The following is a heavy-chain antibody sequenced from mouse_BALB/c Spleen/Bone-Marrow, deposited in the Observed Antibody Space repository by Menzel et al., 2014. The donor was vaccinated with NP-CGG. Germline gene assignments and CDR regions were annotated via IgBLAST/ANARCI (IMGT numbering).Heavy chain of an antibody. Sequence: VQLQQSGAELVKPGASVKLSCKASGYTFTSYYMYWVKQRPGQGLEWIGEINPSNGGTNFNEKFKSKATLTVDKSSSAADMQLRSRTSEDSEVDDCARASVVACFDYWGQGTTLAVGS. D-gene: IGHD2-10*02. CDR2: INPSNGGT. CDR1: GYTFTSYY. J-gene: IGHJ2*01. CDR3: ARASVVACFDY. V-gene: IGHV1S81*02.